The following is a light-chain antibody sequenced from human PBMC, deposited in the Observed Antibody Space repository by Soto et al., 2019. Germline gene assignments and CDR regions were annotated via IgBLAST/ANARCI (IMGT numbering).Light chain of an antibody. J-gene: IGKJ1*01. CDR3: QQTYNTLTWT. CDR1: QGISSY. V-gene: IGKV1D-8*03. Sequence: VIWMTQSPSLLSASTGDRVTISCRMSQGISSYLAWCRQKPGKAPELLIYVACTLKSGVPSRFSGSGSGTDFSLTISSLQPEDFATYYCQQTYNTLTWTFGQGTKVDIK. CDR2: VAC.